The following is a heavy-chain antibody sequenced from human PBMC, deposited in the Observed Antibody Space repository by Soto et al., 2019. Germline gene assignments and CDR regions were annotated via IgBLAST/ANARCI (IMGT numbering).Heavy chain of an antibody. CDR1: GGSISSYY. V-gene: IGHV4-59*01. D-gene: IGHD3-3*01. J-gene: IGHJ4*02. Sequence: PSETLSLTCTVSGGSISSYYWSWIRQPPGKGLEWIGNIYYSGSTNYNPSLKSRVTISVDTSKNQFSLKLSSVTAADTAVYYCARIWESVNFWSGYYFAQPTTPSGYYFDYWGQGTLVTVSS. CDR3: ARIWESVNFWSGYYFAQPTTPSGYYFDY. CDR2: IYYSGST.